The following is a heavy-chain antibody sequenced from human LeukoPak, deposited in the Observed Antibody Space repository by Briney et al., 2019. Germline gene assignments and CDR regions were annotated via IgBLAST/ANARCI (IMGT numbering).Heavy chain of an antibody. CDR1: GGSISGYY. D-gene: IGHD3-22*01. V-gene: IGHV4-34*01. J-gene: IGHJ5*02. CDR3: ARGLSYYYDSSGYPNWFDP. Sequence: PSETLSLTCTGSGGSISGYYWSWIRQPPGKGLEWIGEINHSGSTNYNPSLKSRVTISVDTSKNQFSLKLSSVTAADTAVYYCARGLSYYYDSSGYPNWFDPWGQGTLVTVSS. CDR2: INHSGST.